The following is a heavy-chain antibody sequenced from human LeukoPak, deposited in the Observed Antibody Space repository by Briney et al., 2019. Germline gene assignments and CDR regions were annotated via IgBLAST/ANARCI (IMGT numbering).Heavy chain of an antibody. CDR1: GFTFSSYS. Sequence: GGSLRLSCAASGFTFSSYSMNWVRQAPGKGLEWVSYISSSSSTIYYADSVKGRFTISRDNAKNSLYLQMNSLRAEDTAVYYCARSWEWHGAHGFDYWGQGTLVTVSS. CDR2: ISSSSSTI. D-gene: IGHD3-3*01. V-gene: IGHV3-48*01. CDR3: ARSWEWHGAHGFDY. J-gene: IGHJ4*02.